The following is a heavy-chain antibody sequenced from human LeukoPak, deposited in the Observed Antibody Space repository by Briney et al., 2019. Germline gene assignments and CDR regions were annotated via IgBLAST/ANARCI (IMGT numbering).Heavy chain of an antibody. CDR1: GGSISSYY. CDR2: IYYSGST. Sequence: SETLSLTCTVSGGSISSYYWSWIRQPPGKGLEWIGYIYYSGSTNYNPSLKGRVTISVDTSKNQFSLKLSSVTAEDTAVYYCARGGEYSLSDFDYWGQGTLVTVSS. CDR3: ARGGEYSLSDFDY. V-gene: IGHV4-59*01. D-gene: IGHD3-10*01. J-gene: IGHJ4*02.